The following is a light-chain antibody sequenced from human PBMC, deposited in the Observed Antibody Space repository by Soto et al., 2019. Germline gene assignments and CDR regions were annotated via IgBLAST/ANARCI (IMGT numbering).Light chain of an antibody. Sequence: LTDTLPTLSSSPVQIAPLSCRASQSVSSYLAWYQQKPGLAPRVLIFAASNTATGVPARFSGSGFGTEFTLTISSLQPEDFAVYYCQQSYICPITFGRGTRLEIK. CDR1: QSVSSY. J-gene: IGKJ5*01. V-gene: IGKV3-11*01. CDR2: AAS. CDR3: QQSYICPIT.